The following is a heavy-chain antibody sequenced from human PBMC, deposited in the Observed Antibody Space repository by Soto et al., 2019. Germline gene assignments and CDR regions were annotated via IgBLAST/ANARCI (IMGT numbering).Heavy chain of an antibody. CDR1: GGTFSSYA. CDR2: IIPIFGTA. CDR3: AREPPYYYDSSGYYPNWFDP. V-gene: IGHV1-69*06. D-gene: IGHD3-22*01. J-gene: IGHJ5*02. Sequence: SVKVSCKASGGTFSSYAISWVRQAPGRGLEWMGGIIPIFGTANYAQKFQGRVTITADKSTSTAYMELSSLRSEDTAVYYCAREPPYYYDSSGYYPNWFDPWGQGTLVTVSS.